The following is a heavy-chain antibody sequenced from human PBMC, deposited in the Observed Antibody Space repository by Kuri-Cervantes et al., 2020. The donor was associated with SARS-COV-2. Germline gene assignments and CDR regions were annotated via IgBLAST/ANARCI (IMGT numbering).Heavy chain of an antibody. CDR1: GASFTTYG. D-gene: IGHD2-2*03. V-gene: IGHV1-69*13. J-gene: IGHJ4*02. Sequence: SVKVSCKTSGASFTTYGINWVRQAPGHGLEWMGGILPVFDTPQYAQKFQGRVTITADPSTSTAYMDLRRLKSEDTAVYYCARVGYCSLSGCLTGAIDHWGQGTLVTVSS. CDR2: ILPVFDTP. CDR3: ARVGYCSLSGCLTGAIDH.